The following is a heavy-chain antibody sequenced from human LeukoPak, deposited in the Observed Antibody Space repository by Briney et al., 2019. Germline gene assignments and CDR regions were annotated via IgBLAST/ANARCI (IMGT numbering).Heavy chain of an antibody. CDR1: GFTFSSYA. CDR3: AKDDGGSSTSLDY. V-gene: IGHV3-30*04. J-gene: IGHJ4*02. CDR2: ISYDGSNK. Sequence: GRSLRLSCAASGFTFSSYAMHWVRQAPGKGLEWVAVISYDGSNKYYAGSVKGRFTISRDNSKNTLYLQMNSLRAEDTAVYYCAKDDGGSSTSLDYWGQGTLVTVSS. D-gene: IGHD1-26*01.